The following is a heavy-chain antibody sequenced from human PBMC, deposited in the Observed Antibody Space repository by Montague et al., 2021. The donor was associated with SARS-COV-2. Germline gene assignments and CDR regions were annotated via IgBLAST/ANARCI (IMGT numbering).Heavy chain of an antibody. D-gene: IGHD6-13*01. CDR3: ARGRRYSSTWYGAFDP. Sequence: TRSLTCTVSGGSISSGGNYWSWIRQHPVKGLEWIGYSYYSGSTYYNPSLKSRVSISVDTSKNQFSLKLSSVTAADTAVYYCARGRRYSSTWYGAFDPWGQGMQVTVSS. CDR1: GGSISSGGNY. J-gene: IGHJ5*02. V-gene: IGHV4-31*03. CDR2: SYYSGST.